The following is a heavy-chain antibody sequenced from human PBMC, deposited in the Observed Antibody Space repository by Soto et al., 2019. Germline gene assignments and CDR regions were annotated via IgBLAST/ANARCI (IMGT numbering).Heavy chain of an antibody. J-gene: IGHJ4*02. V-gene: IGHV4-4*02. CDR1: GGSISSSNW. CDR2: IYHSGST. Sequence: QVQLQESGPGLVKPSGTLSLTCAVSGGSISSSNWWSWVRQPPGKGLEWIGEIYHSGSTNYNPSLKSRFTRSVDKSKNQFSLKLSSVTAADTAVYYCARRCISNSCLYFDYWGQGTLVTVSS. CDR3: ARRCISNSCLYFDY. D-gene: IGHD2-2*01.